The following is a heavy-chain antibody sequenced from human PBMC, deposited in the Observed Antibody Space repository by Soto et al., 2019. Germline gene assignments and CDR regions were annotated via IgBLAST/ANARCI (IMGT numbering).Heavy chain of an antibody. J-gene: IGHJ2*01. Sequence: QVQLVQSGAEVKKPGSSVKVSCKASGVTFSSAGISWVRQAPGQGLEWMGGITPIFRATKYAQKFQGRVTITADESTSTAYMELGSLRSEDTAVYYCARGRDTYYYDSSGYSGWYFDLWGRGTLVTVSS. V-gene: IGHV1-69*01. CDR3: ARGRDTYYYDSSGYSGWYFDL. CDR2: ITPIFRAT. D-gene: IGHD3-22*01. CDR1: GVTFSSAG.